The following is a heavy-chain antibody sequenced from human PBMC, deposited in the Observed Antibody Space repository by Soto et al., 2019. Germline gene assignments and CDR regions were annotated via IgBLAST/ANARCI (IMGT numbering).Heavy chain of an antibody. J-gene: IGHJ4*02. Sequence: QVQLVESGGGVVQPGRSLRLSCAASGFTFSSYAMHWVRQAPGKGLEWVAVISYDGSNKYYADSVKGRFTISRDNSKNTLYLQMTSLRAEDTAVYYCARDGAARPLDYWGQGTLVTVSS. CDR2: ISYDGSNK. D-gene: IGHD6-13*01. V-gene: IGHV3-30-3*01. CDR3: ARDGAARPLDY. CDR1: GFTFSSYA.